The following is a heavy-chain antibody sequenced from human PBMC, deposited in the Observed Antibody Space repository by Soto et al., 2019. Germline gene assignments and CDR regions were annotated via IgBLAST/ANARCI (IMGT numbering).Heavy chain of an antibody. Sequence: QVQLVQSGAEVKKPGASVKVSCKASGYTFTSYGISWVRQAPGQGLEWMGWISAYNGNTNYAQKLQGRVTMTTDTSTSTAYMELRSLRSDVTAVYYCARGQQLVRYYYYYGMDVWGQGTTVTVSS. V-gene: IGHV1-18*01. CDR2: ISAYNGNT. J-gene: IGHJ6*02. D-gene: IGHD6-6*01. CDR3: ARGQQLVRYYYYYGMDV. CDR1: GYTFTSYG.